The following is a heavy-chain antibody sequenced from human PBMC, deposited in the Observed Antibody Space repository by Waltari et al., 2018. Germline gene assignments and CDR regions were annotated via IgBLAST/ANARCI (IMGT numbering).Heavy chain of an antibody. Sequence: QVQLVESGGGVVQPGGSLKLHCAASGFSFTYDGMPWVRQAPGKRLEWVTFISNDGIKQFYADSVKGRFTVSRDISKNTLYLQMNSLRPEDTAVYYCVKDRFTKWSFDYWGQGTLVTVSS. CDR1: GFSFTYDG. D-gene: IGHD2-15*01. CDR3: VKDRFTKWSFDY. V-gene: IGHV3-30*18. CDR2: ISNDGIKQ. J-gene: IGHJ4*02.